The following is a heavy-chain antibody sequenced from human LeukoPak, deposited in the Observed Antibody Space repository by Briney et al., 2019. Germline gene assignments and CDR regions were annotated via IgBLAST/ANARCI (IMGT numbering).Heavy chain of an antibody. D-gene: IGHD5-12*01. Sequence: PGRSLRLSCAASGLTFSSYGMHWVRQAPGKGLEWVAVIWYDGSNKYYADSVKGRFTISRDNSKNTLYLQMNSLRAEDTAVYYCARGHQRGYSDPPGYWGQGTLVTVSS. CDR3: ARGHQRGYSDPPGY. CDR2: IWYDGSNK. V-gene: IGHV3-33*01. J-gene: IGHJ4*02. CDR1: GLTFSSYG.